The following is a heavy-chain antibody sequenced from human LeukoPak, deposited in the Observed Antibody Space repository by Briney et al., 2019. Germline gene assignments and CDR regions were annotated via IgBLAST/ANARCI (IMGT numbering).Heavy chain of an antibody. CDR2: IYSGGST. J-gene: IGHJ4*02. CDR3: AKDPGSTAIVQDY. V-gene: IGHV3-66*01. CDR1: GGSISSSSYY. Sequence: ETLSLTCTVSGGSISSSSYYMSWVRQAPGKGLEWVSVIYSGGSTYYADSVKGRFTISRDNSKNTLYLQMNSLRAEDTAVYYCAKDPGSTAIVQDYWGQGTLVTVSS. D-gene: IGHD5-18*01.